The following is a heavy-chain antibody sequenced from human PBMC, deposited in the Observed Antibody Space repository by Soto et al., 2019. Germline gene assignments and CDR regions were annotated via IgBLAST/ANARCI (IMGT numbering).Heavy chain of an antibody. J-gene: IGHJ5*02. CDR3: TTDPPLPYSTPIDP. CDR2: IKSKTDGGTT. Sequence: EVQLVESGGGLVKPGGSLRLSCAASGFTFSNAWMSWVRQAPGKGLEWVGRIKSKTDGGTTDYAAPVKGRFTISRDDSKNTLYLQMNSLKTEDTAVYYCTTDPPLPYSTPIDPWGQGTLVTVSS. D-gene: IGHD6-13*01. CDR1: GFTFSNAW. V-gene: IGHV3-15*01.